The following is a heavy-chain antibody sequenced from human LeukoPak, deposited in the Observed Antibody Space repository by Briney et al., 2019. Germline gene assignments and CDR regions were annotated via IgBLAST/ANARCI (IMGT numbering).Heavy chain of an antibody. Sequence: GASVKVSCKASGGTFSSYAISWVRQAPGQGLEWMGGIIPIFGTANYAQKFQGRVTITADKSTSTAYMELSSLRSEDTAVYYCARCPNQAYGDYVRDYYYMDVWGKGTTVTVAS. CDR1: GGTFSSYA. J-gene: IGHJ6*03. D-gene: IGHD4-17*01. CDR2: IIPIFGTA. V-gene: IGHV1-69*06. CDR3: ARCPNQAYGDYVRDYYYMDV.